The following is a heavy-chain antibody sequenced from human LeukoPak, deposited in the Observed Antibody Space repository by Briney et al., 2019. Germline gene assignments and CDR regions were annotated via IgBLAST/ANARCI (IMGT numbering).Heavy chain of an antibody. J-gene: IGHJ6*03. CDR2: IIPIFGTA. Sequence: ASVKVSCKASGGTFSSYAISWVRQAPGQGLELMGGIIPIFGTANYAQKFQGRVTITTDESTSTAYMELSSLRSEDTAVYYCARVVPAASLYYYYYMDVWGKGTTVTVSS. CDR3: ARVVPAASLYYYYYMDV. CDR1: GGTFSSYA. V-gene: IGHV1-69*05. D-gene: IGHD2-2*01.